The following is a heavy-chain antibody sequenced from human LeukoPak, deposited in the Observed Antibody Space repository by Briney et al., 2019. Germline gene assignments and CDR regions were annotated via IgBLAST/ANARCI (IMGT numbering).Heavy chain of an antibody. CDR2: IIPILGIA. Sequence: SVKVSCKASGYTFTSYDINWVRQATGQGLEWMGRIIPILGIANYAQKFQGRVTITADKSTSTAYMELSSLRSEDTAVYYCAEPHYYDSSGYRGAFDIWGQGTMVTVSS. D-gene: IGHD3-22*01. J-gene: IGHJ3*02. CDR3: AEPHYYDSSGYRGAFDI. CDR1: GYTFTSYD. V-gene: IGHV1-69*04.